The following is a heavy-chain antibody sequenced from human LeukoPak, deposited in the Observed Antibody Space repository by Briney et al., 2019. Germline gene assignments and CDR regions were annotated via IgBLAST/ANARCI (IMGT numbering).Heavy chain of an antibody. Sequence: PGRSLRLSCAASGFTFSSYAMHWVRQAPGKGLEWVAVISYDGSNKYYADSVKGRFTISRDNSKNTLYLQMNSLRAEDTAVYYCARDFYCDSSDQSGVDYWGQGTLVTVSS. CDR2: ISYDGSNK. CDR1: GFTFSSYA. CDR3: ARDFYCDSSDQSGVDY. V-gene: IGHV3-30*01. D-gene: IGHD3-22*01. J-gene: IGHJ4*02.